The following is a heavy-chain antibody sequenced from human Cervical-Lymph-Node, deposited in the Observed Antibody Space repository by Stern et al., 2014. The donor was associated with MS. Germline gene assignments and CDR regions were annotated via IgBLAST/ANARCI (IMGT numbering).Heavy chain of an antibody. D-gene: IGHD3-22*01. Sequence: VQLVESGAEVKKPGSSVKVSCKSSGGTFSNYAISWVRQAPGQGLEWMGGIIPIFAKANYAQKFQGRVTITADESTSTAYMDLSSLRSEDTAVYYCARDYYYESGGYSDGYYYGMDVWGQGTTVTVSS. J-gene: IGHJ6*02. CDR3: ARDYYYESGGYSDGYYYGMDV. V-gene: IGHV1-69*01. CDR1: GGTFSNYA. CDR2: IIPIFAKA.